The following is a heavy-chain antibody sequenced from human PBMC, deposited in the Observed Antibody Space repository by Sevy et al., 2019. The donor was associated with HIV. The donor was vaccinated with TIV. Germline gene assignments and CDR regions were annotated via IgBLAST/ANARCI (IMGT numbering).Heavy chain of an antibody. Sequence: GGSLRLSCAASGFTFSIYAIHWVRQAPGKGLEWVTVISYDGGNIYYADSVKGRFPVSRDNSKDTVYLQMNSLRPEDTAVYYCARDLPSAVINPFYYYGMDVWGQRTTVTVSS. V-gene: IGHV3-30*04. D-gene: IGHD2-21*01. CDR1: GFTFSIYA. CDR3: ARDLPSAVINPFYYYGMDV. J-gene: IGHJ6*02. CDR2: ISYDGGNI.